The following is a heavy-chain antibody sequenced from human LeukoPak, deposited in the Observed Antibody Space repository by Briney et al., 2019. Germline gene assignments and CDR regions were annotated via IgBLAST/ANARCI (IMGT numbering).Heavy chain of an antibody. CDR1: GGSISSSSYY. CDR3: ARGYCTNAVCSLGPTQA. Sequence: SETLSLTCTVSGGSISSSSYYWGWLRQPPGTGLEWLGSIYYSGSTYYNPSLKSRVTISVDTSKNQFSLKLSSVTAADTAVYYCARGYCTNAVCSLGPTQAWGQGTLVTVSS. D-gene: IGHD2-8*01. CDR2: IYYSGST. J-gene: IGHJ4*02. V-gene: IGHV4-39*07.